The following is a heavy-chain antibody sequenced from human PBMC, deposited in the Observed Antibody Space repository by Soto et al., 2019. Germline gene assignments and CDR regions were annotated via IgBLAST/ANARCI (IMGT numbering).Heavy chain of an antibody. CDR3: AREVNRASDI. CDR2: ISSSSSYI. J-gene: IGHJ3*02. V-gene: IGHV3-21*01. CDR1: GFTFSSYS. Sequence: PGGSLRLSCAASGFTFSSYSMNCVRQAPWKGLEWVSSISSSSSYIYYADSVKGRFTISRDNAKNSLYLQMNSLRAEDTAVYYCAREVNRASDIWGQGTMVTVSS.